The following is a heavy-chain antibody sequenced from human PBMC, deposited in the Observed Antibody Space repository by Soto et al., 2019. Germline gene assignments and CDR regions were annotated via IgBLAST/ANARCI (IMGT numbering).Heavy chain of an antibody. CDR2: MNPNSGNT. CDR1: GYTFTSYD. CDR3: RAAGYDLRLYYYMDV. V-gene: IGHV1-8*01. D-gene: IGHD5-12*01. J-gene: IGHJ6*03. Sequence: ASVKVSCKASGYTFTSYDINWVRQATGQGLEWMGWMNPNSGNTGYAQKFQGRVTMTRNTSISTAYMELSSLRSEDMAVYYCRAAGYDLRLYYYMDVWGKGTTVTVSS.